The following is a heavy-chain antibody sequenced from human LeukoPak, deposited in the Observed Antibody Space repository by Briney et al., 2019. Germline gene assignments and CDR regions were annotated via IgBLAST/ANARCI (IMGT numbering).Heavy chain of an antibody. CDR1: GGSISDYC. CDR2: IYYSGST. Sequence: SETLSLTCTVSGGSISDYCWSWIRQPPEKGLEWIGYIYYSGSTNYSPSLKSRVTISVDTSKNQFSLKLSSVTAADTAVYYCARGARTGTQFYYYYYMDVWGKGTTVSISS. V-gene: IGHV4-59*01. J-gene: IGHJ6*03. D-gene: IGHD1/OR15-1a*01. CDR3: ARGARTGTQFYYYYYMDV.